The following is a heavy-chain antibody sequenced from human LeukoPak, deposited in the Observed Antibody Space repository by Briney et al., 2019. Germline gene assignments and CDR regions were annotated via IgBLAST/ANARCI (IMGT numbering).Heavy chain of an antibody. CDR3: ARRRGSLDY. CDR2: ISGSGGST. D-gene: IGHD1-26*01. J-gene: IGHJ4*02. V-gene: IGHV3-23*01. CDR1: GFTFSSYA. Sequence: GGSLRLSCAASGFTFSSYAMSWVRQAPGKGLEWVSAISGSGGSTYYADSVKGRFTISRDNAKNTLYLQVNSLRAEDTAVYYCARRRGSLDYWGQGTLVTVSS.